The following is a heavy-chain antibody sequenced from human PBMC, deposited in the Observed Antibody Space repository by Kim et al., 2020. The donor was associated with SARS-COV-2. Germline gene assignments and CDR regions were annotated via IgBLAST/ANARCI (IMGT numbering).Heavy chain of an antibody. J-gene: IGHJ3*02. Sequence: KGRFTISRDNSKNTLYLQMNSLRAEDTAVYYCARGERKWLLQQTDDAFDIWGQGTMVTVSS. V-gene: IGHV3-30*07. CDR3: ARGERKWLLQQTDDAFDI. D-gene: IGHD3-22*01.